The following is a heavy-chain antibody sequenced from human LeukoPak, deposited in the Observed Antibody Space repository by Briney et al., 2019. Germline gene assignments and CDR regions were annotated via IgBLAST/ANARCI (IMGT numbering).Heavy chain of an antibody. CDR2: ISGSNTHA. Sequence: GGSLRLSCAASGFIFTDHYINWIRQAPGKGLEWLAYISGSNTHANYADSVKGRFTASRDNAKNSVYLQMDSLRVDDTAVYYCAKAGGCALDSWGQGTLVTVSS. D-gene: IGHD6-25*01. V-gene: IGHV3-11*03. CDR1: GFIFTDHY. CDR3: AKAGGCALDS. J-gene: IGHJ4*02.